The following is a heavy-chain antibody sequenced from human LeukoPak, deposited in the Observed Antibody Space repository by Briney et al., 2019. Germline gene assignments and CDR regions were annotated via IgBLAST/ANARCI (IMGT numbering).Heavy chain of an antibody. CDR1: GFTFSSYG. CDR3: AKDFYDGSGSYVNWFDP. V-gene: IGHV3-30*18. J-gene: IGHJ5*02. CDR2: ISYDGSNK. D-gene: IGHD3-10*01. Sequence: PGGSLRLSCAASGFTFSSYGMHWVRQAPGKGREWVTVISYDGSNKYYADSVKGRFTISRDNSKNTLYLQMNSLRAEDTAVYYCAKDFYDGSGSYVNWFDPWGQGTLVTVSS.